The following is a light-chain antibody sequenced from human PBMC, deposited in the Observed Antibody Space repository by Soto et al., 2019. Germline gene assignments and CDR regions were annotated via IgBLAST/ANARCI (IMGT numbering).Light chain of an antibody. CDR2: STS. V-gene: IGKV1D-12*01. CDR1: QDIVGW. J-gene: IGKJ4*01. CDR3: QQAHTFPLT. Sequence: DIQMTQSPSFVSASVGDRVIITCRASQDIVGWLAWLQQKPGKAPKLLIYSTSSLHSGVPSRFSGTGSGTIFTLPFSSLQAEDFATYNSQQAHTFPLTFGGGSKEEIK.